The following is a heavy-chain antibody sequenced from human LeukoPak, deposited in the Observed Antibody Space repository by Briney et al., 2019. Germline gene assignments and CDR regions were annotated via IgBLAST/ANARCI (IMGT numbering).Heavy chain of an antibody. CDR3: GREDRTFDP. CDR2: IRPDGRDK. CDR1: GFNFNTYW. Sequence: GGSLRLSCAASGFNFNTYWMIWVSQAPGKGLEWVANIRPDGRDKHYVDSVKGRFTISRDNAKNSLYLEMNSLRAEDTAVYYCGREDRTFDPWGQGTLVTVSS. J-gene: IGHJ5*02. V-gene: IGHV3-7*03.